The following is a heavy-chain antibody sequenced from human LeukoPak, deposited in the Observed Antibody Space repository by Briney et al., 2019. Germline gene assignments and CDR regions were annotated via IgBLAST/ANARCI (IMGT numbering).Heavy chain of an antibody. D-gene: IGHD6-6*01. CDR3: ARGSARRGYFDY. CDR2: INAGNGNT. CDR1: GYTFTSYG. V-gene: IGHV1-3*03. Sequence: GASVKVSCKASGYTFTSYGISWVRQAPGQRLEWMGWINAGNGNTKYSQEFQGRVTITRDTSASTAYMELSSLRSEDMAVYYCARGSARRGYFDYWGQGTLVTVSS. J-gene: IGHJ4*02.